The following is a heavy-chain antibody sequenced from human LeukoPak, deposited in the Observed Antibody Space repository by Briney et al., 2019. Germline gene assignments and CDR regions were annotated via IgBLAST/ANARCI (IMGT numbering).Heavy chain of an antibody. D-gene: IGHD6-19*01. V-gene: IGHV3-7*01. CDR3: ATIEAVRFHY. CDR2: IKQGGSEK. J-gene: IGHJ4*02. Sequence: GGSLRLSCAASGFTFSSYEMNWVRQAPGKGLEWVANIKQGGSEKYYVDSVKGRFTISRDNAKNSVYLQMNSLRGEDTAVYYCATIEAVRFHYWGQGTLVTVSS. CDR1: GFTFSSYE.